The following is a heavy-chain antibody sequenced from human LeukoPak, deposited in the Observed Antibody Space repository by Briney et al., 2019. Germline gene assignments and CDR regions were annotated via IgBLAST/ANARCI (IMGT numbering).Heavy chain of an antibody. CDR3: ARSPGGYYFDY. Sequence: GGSLRLSCAASGLTFSSYAMHWVRQAPSKGLEWVAVISYDGSNKYYVDSVKGRFTISRDTSKNTLYLQMNSLRAEDTAVYYCARSPGGYYFDYWGQGTLVTVSS. J-gene: IGHJ4*02. V-gene: IGHV3-30-3*01. CDR2: ISYDGSNK. CDR1: GLTFSSYA. D-gene: IGHD1-14*01.